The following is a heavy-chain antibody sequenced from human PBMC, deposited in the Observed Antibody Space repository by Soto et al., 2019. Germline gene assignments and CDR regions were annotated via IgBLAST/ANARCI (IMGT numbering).Heavy chain of an antibody. V-gene: IGHV6-1*01. J-gene: IGHJ4*02. Sequence: SQTLSLTCAISGDSVSSNSAAWNWIRQSPSRGLEWLGRTYYRSKWYNDYAVSVKSRITINPDTSKNQFSLQLNSVTPEDAAVYYCARGGLTVVPAATNFDYWGQGPLVTVSS. CDR3: ARGGLTVVPAATNFDY. CDR2: TYYRSKWYN. CDR1: GDSVSSNSAA. D-gene: IGHD2-2*01.